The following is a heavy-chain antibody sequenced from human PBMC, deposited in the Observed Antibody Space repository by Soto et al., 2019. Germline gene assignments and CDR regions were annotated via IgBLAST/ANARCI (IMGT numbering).Heavy chain of an antibody. Sequence: GGSLRLSCAASGFTFSSYSMNWVRQAPGKGLEWVSSISSSSSYIYYADSVKGRFTISRDNAKNSLYLQMNSLRAEDTAVYYCARDGAARLGNYYYYMDVWGKGTTVTVSS. J-gene: IGHJ6*03. D-gene: IGHD6-6*01. CDR3: ARDGAARLGNYYYYMDV. CDR1: GFTFSSYS. V-gene: IGHV3-21*01. CDR2: ISSSSSYI.